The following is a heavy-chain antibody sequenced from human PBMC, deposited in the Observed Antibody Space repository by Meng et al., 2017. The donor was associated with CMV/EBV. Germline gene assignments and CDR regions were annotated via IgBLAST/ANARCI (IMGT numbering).Heavy chain of an antibody. Sequence: SETLSLTCTVSGGPISSYYWSWIRQPPGKGLEWIGYIYYSGSTNFNPPLKSRVTISVDTSKNQFSLKLSSVTAADTAVYYCARVGGHYDFWSGYAQLGYFDYWGQGTLVTVSS. D-gene: IGHD3-3*01. CDR3: ARVGGHYDFWSGYAQLGYFDY. CDR2: IYYSGST. V-gene: IGHV4-59*01. J-gene: IGHJ4*02. CDR1: GGPISSYY.